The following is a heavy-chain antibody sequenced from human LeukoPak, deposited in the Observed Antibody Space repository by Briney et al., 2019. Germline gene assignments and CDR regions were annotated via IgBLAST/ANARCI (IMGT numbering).Heavy chain of an antibody. CDR3: ASTYYDILTGRNWFDP. CDR1: GGSISSYY. Sequence: SETLSLTCTVSGGSISSYYWSWIRQPPGKGLEWIGYIYYSGSTNYNPSLKSRVTISVDTSKNQFSLKLSSVTAADTAVYHCASTYYDILTGRNWFDPWGQGTLVTVSS. D-gene: IGHD3-9*01. J-gene: IGHJ5*02. CDR2: IYYSGST. V-gene: IGHV4-59*01.